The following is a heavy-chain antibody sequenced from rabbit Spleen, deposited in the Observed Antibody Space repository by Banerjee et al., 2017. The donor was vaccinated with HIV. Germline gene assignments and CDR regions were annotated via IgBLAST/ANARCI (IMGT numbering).Heavy chain of an antibody. J-gene: IGHJ4*01. CDR2: INTYTGKP. V-gene: IGHV1S45*01. CDR1: GVSFSDRDV. D-gene: IGHD3-1*01. Sequence: EQLEESGGGLVKPEGSLTLTCKASGVSFSDRDVMCWVRQAPGKGLQWIACINTYTGKPVYATWAKGRFTISRTSSTTVTLQMTSLIAADTATYFCARDLASVVGWNFNLWGPGTLVTVS. CDR3: ARDLASVVGWNFNL.